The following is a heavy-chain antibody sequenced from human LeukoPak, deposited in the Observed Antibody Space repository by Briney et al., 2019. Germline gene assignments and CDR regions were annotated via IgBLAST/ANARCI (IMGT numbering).Heavy chain of an antibody. Sequence: PSETLSLTCTVSGGSISSSNWWSWVRQPPGKGLEWIGEIYHSGSTNYNPSLKSRVTISEDKSKNQFSLKLSSVTAADTAVYYCARAPETDIVSRWFDPWGQGTLVTVSS. CDR2: IYHSGST. J-gene: IGHJ5*02. V-gene: IGHV4-4*02. D-gene: IGHD2-15*01. CDR3: ARAPETDIVSRWFDP. CDR1: GGSISSSNW.